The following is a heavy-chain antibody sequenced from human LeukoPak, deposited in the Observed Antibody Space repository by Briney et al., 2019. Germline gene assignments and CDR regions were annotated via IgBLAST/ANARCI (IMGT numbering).Heavy chain of an antibody. V-gene: IGHV3-64D*06. D-gene: IGHD1-14*01. CDR2: IGSDGDGT. Sequence: LRLSXSASGXPFSTLGMHWVRQAPGKGLEHVSTIGSDGDGTYYADSVKDRFIISRDNSKNAVYLQMSSLRPEDTAVYYCVSPVFINFWGQGTLVTVSS. CDR1: GXPFSTLG. CDR3: VSPVFINF. J-gene: IGHJ4*01.